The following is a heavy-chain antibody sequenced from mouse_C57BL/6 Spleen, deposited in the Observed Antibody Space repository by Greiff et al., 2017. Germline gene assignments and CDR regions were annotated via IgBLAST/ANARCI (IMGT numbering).Heavy chain of an antibody. CDR3: AIRDIAHYGNWFAY. V-gene: IGHV1-74*01. D-gene: IGHD2-1*01. Sequence: QVQLKQPGAELVKPGASVKVSCKASGYTFTSYWMHWVKQRPGQGLEWIGRIHPSDSDTNYNQKFKGKATLTVDKSSSTAYMQLSSLTSEDSAVYYCAIRDIAHYGNWFAYWGQGTLVTVSA. CDR1: GYTFTSYW. J-gene: IGHJ3*01. CDR2: IHPSDSDT.